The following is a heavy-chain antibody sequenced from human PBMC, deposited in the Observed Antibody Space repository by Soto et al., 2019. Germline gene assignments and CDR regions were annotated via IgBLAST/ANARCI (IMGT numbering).Heavy chain of an antibody. J-gene: IGHJ4*02. CDR1: GGTFISYA. CDR3: VMARTYYYDSSGYYPILFDY. V-gene: IGHV1-69*06. Sequence: QVKLVQSGSEVKKPGSSVKVSCKASGGTFISYAISWVRQAPGQGLEWMGGIIPIFGTANYAQKFQGRVTLIPDKHTSIAYMELSSLRAEDTAVYDCVMARTYYYDSSGYYPILFDYLGQGPQVTVSS. D-gene: IGHD3-22*01. CDR2: IIPIFGTA.